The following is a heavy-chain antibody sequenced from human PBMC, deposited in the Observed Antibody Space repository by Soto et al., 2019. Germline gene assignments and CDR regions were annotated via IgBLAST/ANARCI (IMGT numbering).Heavy chain of an antibody. V-gene: IGHV4-59*08. D-gene: IGHD5-18*01. CDR3: ARRGYSYGWDFDY. Sequence: SETLSLTCTVSGGSISSYYWSWIRQPPGKGLEWIGYIYYSGSTNYNPSLKSRVTISVDTSKNQFSLKLSSVTAADTAVYYCARRGYSYGWDFDYWGQGTLVTVS. CDR2: IYYSGST. J-gene: IGHJ4*02. CDR1: GGSISSYY.